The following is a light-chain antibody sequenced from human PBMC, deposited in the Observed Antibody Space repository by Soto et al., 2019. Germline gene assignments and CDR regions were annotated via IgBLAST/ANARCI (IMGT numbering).Light chain of an antibody. Sequence: EIVLTQSPGTLSLSPWERATLSCRASQSVSSSYLAWYQQKPGQAPRLIIYGASSRATGIPDRFSGSGSGTDFTLTISRLEPEDFAVYYCQQYGNSPPTFGQGTKVDIK. J-gene: IGKJ1*01. V-gene: IGKV3-20*01. CDR3: QQYGNSPPT. CDR2: GAS. CDR1: QSVSSSY.